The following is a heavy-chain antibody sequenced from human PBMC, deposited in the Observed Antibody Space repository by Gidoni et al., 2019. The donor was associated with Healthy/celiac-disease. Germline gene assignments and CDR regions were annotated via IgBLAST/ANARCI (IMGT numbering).Heavy chain of an antibody. CDR3: ARVWSGTTPESYYYYYGMDV. CDR1: GGSISSYY. J-gene: IGHJ6*02. D-gene: IGHD1-7*01. CDR2: IYYSGST. V-gene: IGHV4-59*01. Sequence: QVQLQESGPGLVKPSETLSLTCTVSGGSISSYYWSWIRQPPGKGLEWIGYIYYSGSTNYNPSLKSRVTISVDTSKNQFSLKLSSVTAADTAVYYCARVWSGTTPESYYYYYGMDVWGQGTTVTVSS.